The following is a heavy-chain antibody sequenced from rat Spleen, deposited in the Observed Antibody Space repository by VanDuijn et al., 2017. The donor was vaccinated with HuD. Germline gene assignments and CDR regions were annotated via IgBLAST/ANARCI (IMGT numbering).Heavy chain of an antibody. CDR2: ISSDGSGT. V-gene: IGHV5-25*01. CDR3: ARSVFDY. CDR1: GFTFSNYD. J-gene: IGHJ2*01. Sequence: EVQLVESGGGLVQPGRSMKLSCAASGFTFSNYDMAWVRQAPTKGLEWVASISSDGSGTYYRDSVKGRFTISRDNAKSTLYLQMDSLKSEDTATYYCARSVFDYWGQGVMVTVSS.